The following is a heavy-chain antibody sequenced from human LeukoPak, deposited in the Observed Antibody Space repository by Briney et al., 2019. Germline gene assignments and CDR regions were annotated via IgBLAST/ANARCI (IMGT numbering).Heavy chain of an antibody. CDR2: IYHSGST. J-gene: IGHJ4*02. Sequence: PSETLSLTCTVSGYSISSGYYWGWIRQPPGKGLEWIGSIYHSGSTNYNPSLKSRVTISVDTSKNQFSLKLSSVTAADTAVYYCARHGRLYYFASSGDYYVPFDYWGQGTLVTVSS. D-gene: IGHD3-22*01. CDR3: ARHGRLYYFASSGDYYVPFDY. CDR1: GYSISSGYY. V-gene: IGHV4-38-2*02.